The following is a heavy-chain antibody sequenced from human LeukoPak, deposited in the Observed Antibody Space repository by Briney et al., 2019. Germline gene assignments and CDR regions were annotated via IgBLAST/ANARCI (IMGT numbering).Heavy chain of an antibody. CDR3: ARRHILGSTGTYYFDY. V-gene: IGHV3-23*01. CDR2: ISGSGGST. J-gene: IGHJ4*02. Sequence: GGSLILSCAASGFTFSSYAMRWVRQAPGKGLEGVSAISGSGGSTYYADSVKGRFTISRDNSENTLYMQMNSLRAEDTAVYYCARRHILGSTGTYYFDYWGQGTLVTVSS. CDR1: GFTFSSYA. D-gene: IGHD3-10*01.